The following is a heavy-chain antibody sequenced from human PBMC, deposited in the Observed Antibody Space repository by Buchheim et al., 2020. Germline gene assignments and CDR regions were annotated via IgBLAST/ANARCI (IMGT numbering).Heavy chain of an antibody. V-gene: IGHV3-30-3*01. D-gene: IGHD2-21*02. J-gene: IGHJ4*02. CDR1: GFTFNNHV. Sequence: QVQLVESGGGVVQPGGSLRLSCAASGFTFNNHVMHWVRQTPGKGPEWVALISYDGSEEYYVDSVKGRFTISRDNSKNTLYLQMNSLRAEDTAVYYCARDDAADCGGHCYSSYFDYWGQGTL. CDR2: ISYDGSEE. CDR3: ARDDAADCGGHCYSSYFDY.